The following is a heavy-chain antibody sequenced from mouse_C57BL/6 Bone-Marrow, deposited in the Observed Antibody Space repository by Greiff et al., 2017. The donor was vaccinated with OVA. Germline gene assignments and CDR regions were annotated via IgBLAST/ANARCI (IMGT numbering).Heavy chain of an antibody. D-gene: IGHD2-1*01. J-gene: IGHJ4*01. CDR1: GFSINSDCY. CDR2: TFYSGIT. CDR3: AKHRDLHYAMDY. Sequence: EVKLQESGPSLVRPSQTLSLTCTVTGFSINSDCYWIWIRQFPGNKLEYIGYTFYSGITYYNPSLESRTYITRDTSKNQFSLKLSSVTTEDTVTYCYAKHRDLHYAMDYWGQGTSVTVSS. V-gene: IGHV3-3*01.